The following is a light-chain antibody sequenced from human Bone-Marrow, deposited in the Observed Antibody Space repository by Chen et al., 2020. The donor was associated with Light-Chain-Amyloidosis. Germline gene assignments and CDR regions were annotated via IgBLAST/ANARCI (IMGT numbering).Light chain of an antibody. CDR2: RDT. V-gene: IGLV3-25*03. CDR1: DLPTKY. Sequence: SYELTQPPSVSVSPGQTARITCSGDDLPTKYAYWYQQKPGQARVLVIHRDTERPSGISERFSGSSSGTTATLTISGFQAEDEADYHCQSADSSGTYEVIFGGGTKLTVL. CDR3: QSADSSGTYEVI. J-gene: IGLJ2*01.